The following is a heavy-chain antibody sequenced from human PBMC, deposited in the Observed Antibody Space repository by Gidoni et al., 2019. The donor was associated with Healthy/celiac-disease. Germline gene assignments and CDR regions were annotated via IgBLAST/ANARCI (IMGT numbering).Heavy chain of an antibody. CDR3: AKDPSLLRYFDWLFSYFDY. J-gene: IGHJ4*02. CDR2: ISYDGSNI. Sequence: QVQLVESGGGVVQPGRSLRLSCAASGFTFRSYGMHWVRQAPGKGLEWVAVISYDGSNIYYADSVKGRFTISRDNSKNTLYLQMNSLRAEDTAVYYCAKDPSLLRYFDWLFSYFDYWGQGTLVTVSS. CDR1: GFTFRSYG. V-gene: IGHV3-30*18. D-gene: IGHD3-9*01.